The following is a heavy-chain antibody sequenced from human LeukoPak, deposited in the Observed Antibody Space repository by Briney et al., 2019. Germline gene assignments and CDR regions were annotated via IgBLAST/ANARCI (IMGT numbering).Heavy chain of an antibody. D-gene: IGHD1-26*01. CDR2: IYYTGST. V-gene: IGHV4-61*01. CDR1: GGSVSSGSYY. J-gene: IGHJ4*02. Sequence: SETLSLTCTVSGGSVSSGSYYWSWIRQPPGKGLEWIGYIYYTGSTNYNPSLKSRVTMSVDTSKNQFSLKMSSVTAADTAVYYCARDVPSTGSYQGPFDYWGQGTLVTVSS. CDR3: ARDVPSTGSYQGPFDY.